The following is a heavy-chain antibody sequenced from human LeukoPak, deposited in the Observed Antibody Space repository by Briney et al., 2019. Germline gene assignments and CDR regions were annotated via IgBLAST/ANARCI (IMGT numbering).Heavy chain of an antibody. V-gene: IGHV5-51*01. J-gene: IGHJ5*02. CDR3: ARYATRYDSPWGSSSNWFDP. D-gene: IGHD3-16*01. CDR1: GYRLTNNW. Sequence: GESLKISCKISGYRLTNNWIGWVRQVPGKGLEWMGLIYPGDSDTRYSPSFQGQVTFSVDTSISTAYLQLSGLRASDTAIYYCARYATRYDSPWGSSSNWFDPWGQGTLVTVSS. CDR2: IYPGDSDT.